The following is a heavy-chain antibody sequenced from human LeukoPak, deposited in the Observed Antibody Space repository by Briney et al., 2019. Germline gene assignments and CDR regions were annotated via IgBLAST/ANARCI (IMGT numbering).Heavy chain of an antibody. V-gene: IGHV3-9*01. J-gene: IGHJ4*02. D-gene: IGHD1-26*01. Sequence: PGRSLRLSCAASGFTFDDYAMHWVRQAPGKGLEWVSGISWNSGSIDYAHSVKGRFTISRDTAKNSLYLQMNSLRPEDTALYHCAKGTGRYWTFFDSWGQGTLVTVSS. CDR3: AKGTGRYWTFFDS. CDR2: ISWNSGSI. CDR1: GFTFDDYA.